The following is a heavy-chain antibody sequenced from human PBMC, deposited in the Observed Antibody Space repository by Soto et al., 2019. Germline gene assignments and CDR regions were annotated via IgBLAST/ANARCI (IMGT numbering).Heavy chain of an antibody. V-gene: IGHV4-59*01. CDR3: ARDRYRLLSPPRPYYMDV. J-gene: IGHJ6*03. Sequence: SETLSLTCTVSGGSISSYYWSWIRQPPGKGLEWIGYIYYSGSTNYNPSLKSRVTISVDTSKNQFSLKLSSVTAADTAVYYCARDRYRLLSPPRPYYMDVRGKGTTVTVSS. CDR1: GGSISSYY. D-gene: IGHD1-1*01. CDR2: IYYSGST.